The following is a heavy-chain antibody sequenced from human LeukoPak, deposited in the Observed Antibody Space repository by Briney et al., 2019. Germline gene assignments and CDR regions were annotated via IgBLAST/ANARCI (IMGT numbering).Heavy chain of an antibody. CDR3: ARCFHDFWSGYVNWFDP. CDR1: GYTFTSYD. CDR2: MNPNSGNT. D-gene: IGHD3-3*01. J-gene: IGHJ5*02. Sequence: EASVNLSCKASGYTFTSYDINWVRQATGQGLEWMGWMNPNSGNTGYAQKFQGRVTMTRNTSISTAYMELSSLRSEHTAVYYCARCFHDFWSGYVNWFDPWGQGTLVTVSS. V-gene: IGHV1-8*01.